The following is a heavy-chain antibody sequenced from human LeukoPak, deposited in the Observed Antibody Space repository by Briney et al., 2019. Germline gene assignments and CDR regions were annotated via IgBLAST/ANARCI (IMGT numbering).Heavy chain of an antibody. CDR1: GGTFSSYA. D-gene: IGHD3-22*01. Sequence: ASVKVSCKASGGTFSSYAISWVRQAPGQGLEWMGRIIPILGIANYAQKFQGRVTITADKSTSTAYMELSSLRSEDTAVYYCARDWDYYDSSGYSDYWGQGTLVTVSS. CDR2: IIPILGIA. V-gene: IGHV1-69*04. CDR3: ARDWDYYDSSGYSDY. J-gene: IGHJ4*02.